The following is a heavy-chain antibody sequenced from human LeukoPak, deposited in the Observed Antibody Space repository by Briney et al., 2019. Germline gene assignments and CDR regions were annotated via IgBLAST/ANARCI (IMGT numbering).Heavy chain of an antibody. D-gene: IGHD5-18*01. CDR2: ISYDGSNK. CDR1: GFTFSSYA. CDR3: ARDDGYRTIDY. V-gene: IGHV3-30-3*01. Sequence: GGSLRLSCAASGFTFSSYAMHWVRQAPGKGLEWVAVISYDGSNKYYADSVKGRFTISRDNSKNTLYLQMNSLRAEDTAVFYCARDDGYRTIDYWGQGTLVTVSS. J-gene: IGHJ4*02.